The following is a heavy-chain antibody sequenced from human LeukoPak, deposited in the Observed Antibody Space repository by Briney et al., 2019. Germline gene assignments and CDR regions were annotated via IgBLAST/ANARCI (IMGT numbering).Heavy chain of an antibody. CDR2: ISGSGGST. D-gene: IGHD3-10*01. V-gene: IGHV3-23*01. CDR3: ANSGGLGRWIFDY. CDR1: GFTFSSYA. Sequence: GGSLRLSCAASGFTFSSYAMSWVRQAPGKGLEWVSAISGSGGSTYYADSVKGRFTISRDNSKNTLYLQMNSLRAEDTAVYYCANSGGLGRWIFDYWGQGTLVTVSS. J-gene: IGHJ4*02.